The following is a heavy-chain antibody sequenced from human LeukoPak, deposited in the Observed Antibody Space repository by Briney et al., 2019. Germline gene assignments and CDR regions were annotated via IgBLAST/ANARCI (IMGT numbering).Heavy chain of an antibody. CDR2: ISNSGSYT. CDR3: ARLPSIAAAGAVVYYYGMDV. CDR1: GFTFSDYY. Sequence: GGSLRLSCAASGFTFSDYYMSWIRQAPGKGLEWVSYISNSGSYTNYADSVKGRFTISRDNAKNSLYLQMNSLRAEDTAVYYCARLPSIAAAGAVVYYYGMDVWGQGTTVTVSS. J-gene: IGHJ6*02. D-gene: IGHD6-13*01. V-gene: IGHV3-11*06.